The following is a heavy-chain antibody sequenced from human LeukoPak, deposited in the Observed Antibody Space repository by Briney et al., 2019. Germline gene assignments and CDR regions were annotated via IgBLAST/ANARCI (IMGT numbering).Heavy chain of an antibody. CDR1: GFTFSSYA. J-gene: IGHJ1*01. CDR3: ARAMVGEYFQH. D-gene: IGHD3-10*01. Sequence: PGRSLRLSCAASGFTFSSYAMHWVGQAPGKGLEWVAVISYDGSNKYYADSVKGRFTISRDNSKNTLYLQMNSLRAEDTAVYYCARAMVGEYFQHWGQGTLVTVSS. V-gene: IGHV3-30-3*01. CDR2: ISYDGSNK.